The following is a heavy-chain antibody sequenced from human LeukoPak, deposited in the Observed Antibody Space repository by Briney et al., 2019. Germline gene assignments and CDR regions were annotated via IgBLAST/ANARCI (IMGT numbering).Heavy chain of an antibody. CDR3: AKDLKGELWFGDAFDI. CDR2: INPNSGGT. CDR1: GYTFTGYY. V-gene: IGHV1-2*02. D-gene: IGHD3-10*01. Sequence: ASVKVSCKASGYTFTGYYMHWVRQAPGQGLEWMGWINPNSGGTNYAQKFQGRVTMTRDTSISTAYMELSRLRSDDTAVYYCAKDLKGELWFGDAFDIWGQGTMVTVSS. J-gene: IGHJ3*02.